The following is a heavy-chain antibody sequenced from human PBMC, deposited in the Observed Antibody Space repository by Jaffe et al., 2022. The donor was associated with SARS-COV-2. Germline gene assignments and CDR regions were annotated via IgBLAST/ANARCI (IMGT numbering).Heavy chain of an antibody. CDR2: INPSGGST. CDR1: GYTFTSYY. D-gene: IGHD6-13*01. Sequence: QVQLVQSGAEVKKPGASVKVSCKASGYTFTSYYMHWVRQAPGQGLEWMGIINPSGGSTSYAQKLQGRVTMTRDTSTSTVYMELSSLRSEDTAVYYCARDAGSSSSPRGYYYYYMDVWGKGTTVTVSS. J-gene: IGHJ6*03. V-gene: IGHV1-46*04. CDR3: ARDAGSSSSPRGYYYYYMDV.